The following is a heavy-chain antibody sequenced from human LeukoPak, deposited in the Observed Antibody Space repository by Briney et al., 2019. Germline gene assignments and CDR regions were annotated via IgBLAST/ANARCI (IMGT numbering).Heavy chain of an antibody. J-gene: IGHJ4*02. D-gene: IGHD3-16*01. CDR1: GYSISSGYY. V-gene: IGHV4-38-2*02. Sequence: SETLSLTCNVSGYSISSGYYWAWIRQAPGKGLEWIGSIYHSGYTHYNPSLKGRVTISVDTSKNDFSLKLSSVAAADTAIYYCARDMSPTHYFDYWGQGTLVTVYS. CDR3: ARDMSPTHYFDY. CDR2: IYHSGYT.